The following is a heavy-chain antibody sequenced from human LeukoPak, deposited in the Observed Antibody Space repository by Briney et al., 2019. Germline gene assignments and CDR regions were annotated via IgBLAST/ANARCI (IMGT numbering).Heavy chain of an antibody. V-gene: IGHV4-34*01. CDR1: GGSFSGYY. Sequence: PSETLSLTCAVYGGSFSGYYWSWIRQPPGKGLEWIGEINHSGSTNYNPSLKSRVTISVDTSKNQFSLKLSSVTAADTAVYYCASGIAARFYYYYMDVWGKGTTVTVSS. CDR2: INHSGST. J-gene: IGHJ6*03. CDR3: ASGIAARFYYYYMDV. D-gene: IGHD6-6*01.